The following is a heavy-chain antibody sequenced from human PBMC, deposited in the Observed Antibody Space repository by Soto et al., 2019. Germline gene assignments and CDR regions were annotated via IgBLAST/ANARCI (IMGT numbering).Heavy chain of an antibody. D-gene: IGHD3-10*01. V-gene: IGHV4-31*03. CDR1: GGSISSGGYY. CDR3: ARGLVRGVILPHWYFDL. J-gene: IGHJ2*01. Sequence: QVQLQESGPGLVKPSQTLSLTCTVSGGSISSGGYYWSWIRQHPGKGLEWIGYIYYSGSTYYNPSLQSRVTISVDTSKNQFSLKLSSVTAADTAVYYCARGLVRGVILPHWYFDLWGRGTLVTVSS. CDR2: IYYSGST.